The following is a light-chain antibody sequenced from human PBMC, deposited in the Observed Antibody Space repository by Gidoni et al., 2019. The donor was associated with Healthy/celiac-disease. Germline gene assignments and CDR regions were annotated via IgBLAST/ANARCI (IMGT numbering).Light chain of an antibody. CDR1: QSVLYSSNNKNY. CDR2: WAS. V-gene: IGKV4-1*01. J-gene: IGKJ3*01. CDR3: QQYYSTPLFT. Sequence: DIVMTQSPDSLAVSPGERATINCKSSQSVLYSSNNKNYLAWYQQKPGQPPKLLIYWASTRESGVPDRCSGGGSGTDFTLTISSLQAEDVAVYYCQQYYSTPLFTFGPGTKVDIK.